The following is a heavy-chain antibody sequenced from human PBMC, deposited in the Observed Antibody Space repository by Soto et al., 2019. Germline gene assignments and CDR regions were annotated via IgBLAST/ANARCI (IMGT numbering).Heavy chain of an antibody. Sequence: QVQLQESGPGLVKPSETLSLTCTVSGGSISSYYWSWIRQPPGKGLEWIGYIYYSGSTNYNPSLKSRVTISVDTSKNQFSLKLSSVTAADTAVYYCARLPRGYFDYWGQGTLVTVSS. CDR1: GGSISSYY. J-gene: IGHJ4*02. CDR2: IYYSGST. D-gene: IGHD3-10*01. CDR3: ARLPRGYFDY. V-gene: IGHV4-59*08.